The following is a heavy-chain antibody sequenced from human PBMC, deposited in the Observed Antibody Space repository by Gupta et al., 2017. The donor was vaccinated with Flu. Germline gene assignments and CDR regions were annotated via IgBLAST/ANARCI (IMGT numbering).Heavy chain of an antibody. Sequence: SSYGMHWVRQAPGKGLEWVAVIWDDGSSQLYADSVKGRFTISRDNSENTVYLQMNRLRGEDTAVYYCSKSGSAYYYYNMDVWGQGTTVQVSS. CDR1: SSYG. CDR3: SKSGSAYYYYNMDV. D-gene: IGHD3-3*01. V-gene: IGHV3-33*06. J-gene: IGHJ6*02. CDR2: IWDDGSSQ.